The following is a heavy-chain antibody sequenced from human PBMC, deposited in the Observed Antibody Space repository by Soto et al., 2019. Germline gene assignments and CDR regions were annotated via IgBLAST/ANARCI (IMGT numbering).Heavy chain of an antibody. D-gene: IGHD6-19*01. CDR3: ATIFEGLIAVAGT. J-gene: IGHJ5*02. Sequence: PGGSLRLSCAASRFTFSSYAMCWVRQAPGKGLEWVSAVSPNGQGIYYADSVRGRFTISRDFSKNTVFLHMDSLRAEDTAVYYCATIFEGLIAVAGTWGQGSLVTVS. CDR1: RFTFSSYA. CDR2: VSPNGQGI. V-gene: IGHV3-23*01.